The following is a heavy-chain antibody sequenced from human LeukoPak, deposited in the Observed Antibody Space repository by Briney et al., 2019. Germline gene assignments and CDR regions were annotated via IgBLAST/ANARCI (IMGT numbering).Heavy chain of an antibody. CDR3: ARRAAAGIMYYYYYYMDV. Sequence: SETLSLTCTVSGGSISSGDYYWSWIRQPPGKGLEWIGYIYYSGSTYYNPSLKSRVTISVDTSKNQISLKLSSVTAADTAVYYCARRAAAGIMYYYYYYMDVWGKGTTVTVSS. J-gene: IGHJ6*03. D-gene: IGHD6-13*01. V-gene: IGHV4-30-4*02. CDR2: IYYSGST. CDR1: GGSISSGDYY.